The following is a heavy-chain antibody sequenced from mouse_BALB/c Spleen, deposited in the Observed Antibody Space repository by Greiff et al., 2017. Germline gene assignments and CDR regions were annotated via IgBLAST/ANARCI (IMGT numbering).Heavy chain of an antibody. V-gene: IGHV1S137*01. CDR2: ISTYYGDA. CDR3: AKAYDYGGDYYAMDY. D-gene: IGHD2-4*01. J-gene: IGHJ4*01. Sequence: VQLQQSGAELVRPGVSVKISCKGSGYTFTDYAMHWVKQSHAKSLEWIGVISTYYGDASYNQKFKGKATMTVDKSSSTAYMELARLTSEDSAIYYCAKAYDYGGDYYAMDYWGQGTSVTVSS. CDR1: GYTFTDYA.